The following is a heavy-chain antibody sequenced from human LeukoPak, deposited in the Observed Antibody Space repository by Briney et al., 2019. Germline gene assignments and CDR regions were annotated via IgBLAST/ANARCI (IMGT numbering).Heavy chain of an antibody. CDR3: ASCFWSGYKSSYYYGMDV. CDR2: IIPILGIA. D-gene: IGHD3-3*01. Sequence: ASVKVSCKASGGTFSSYTISWVRQAPGQGLEWKGRIIPILGIANYAQKFQGRVTITADKSTSTAYMELSSLRSEDTAVYYCASCFWSGYKSSYYYGMDVWGQGTTVTVSS. CDR1: GGTFSSYT. V-gene: IGHV1-69*02. J-gene: IGHJ6*02.